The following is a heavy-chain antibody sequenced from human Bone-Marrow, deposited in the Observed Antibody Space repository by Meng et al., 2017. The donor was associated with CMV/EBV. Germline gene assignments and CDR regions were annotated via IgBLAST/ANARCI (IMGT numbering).Heavy chain of an antibody. Sequence: GESLKISCAVSGFIFDDYTMHWVRQAPGKGLEWVSLISWDGGSTYYADSVKGRFTISRDNAKNSLYLQMNSLRAEDTAVYYCARGYRSDYWGQGTLVTVSS. CDR2: ISWDGGST. CDR1: GFIFDDYT. V-gene: IGHV3-43*01. D-gene: IGHD1-14*01. CDR3: ARGYRSDY. J-gene: IGHJ4*02.